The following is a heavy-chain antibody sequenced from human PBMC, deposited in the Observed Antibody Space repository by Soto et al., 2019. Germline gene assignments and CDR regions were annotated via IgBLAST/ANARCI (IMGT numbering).Heavy chain of an antibody. Sequence: ASVTVSCQASGYTFTNYAIHWVRQAPGQRLEWMGWINAGNGKTKYSQNFQGRVTMTRDTSTSTVYMELSSLTSEDTAIYYCARTTYYYDSSGQNYYFDYWGQGTLVTVSS. D-gene: IGHD3-22*01. J-gene: IGHJ4*02. CDR3: ARTTYYYDSSGQNYYFDY. V-gene: IGHV1-3*01. CDR1: GYTFTNYA. CDR2: INAGNGKT.